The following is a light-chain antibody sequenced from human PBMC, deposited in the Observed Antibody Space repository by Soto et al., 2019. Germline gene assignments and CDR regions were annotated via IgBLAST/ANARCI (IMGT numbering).Light chain of an antibody. CDR2: VGS. CDR1: QSLLHSDGHNY. Sequence: DIVMTQSPLSLPVTPGEPASISCRSSQSLLHSDGHNYLDWYVQKPGQPPQLPIYVGSNRASGVPDRFSGSGSGTDFTLKISTVEAEDVGVYYCMQALQTPPTFGQGTRVEVK. J-gene: IGKJ1*01. CDR3: MQALQTPPT. V-gene: IGKV2-28*01.